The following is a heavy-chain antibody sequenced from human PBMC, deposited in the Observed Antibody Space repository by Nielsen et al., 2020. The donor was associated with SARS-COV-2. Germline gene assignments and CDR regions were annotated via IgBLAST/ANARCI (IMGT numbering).Heavy chain of an antibody. CDR2: ISSSSSYI. CDR3: ARWCSSTSCYTGQGYYYGMDV. D-gene: IGHD2-2*02. V-gene: IGHV3-21*01. CDR1: GFTFSSYS. J-gene: IGHJ6*02. Sequence: GESLKISCAASGFTFSSYSMNWVRQAPGKELEWVSSISSSSSYIYYADSVKGRFTISRDNAKNSLYLQMNSLRAEDTAVYYYARWCSSTSCYTGQGYYYGMDVWGQGTTVTVSS.